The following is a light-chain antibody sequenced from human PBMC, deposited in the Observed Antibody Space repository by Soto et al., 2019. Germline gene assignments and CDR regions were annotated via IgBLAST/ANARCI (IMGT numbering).Light chain of an antibody. CDR3: CSYAGSVV. CDR2: EGS. Sequence: QSALTQPASVSGSPGQSITISCTGTSSDVGSYNLVSWYQQLPGKAPKLMIYEGSKRPSGVSSRFSGSRSGNTASLTISGLQAEDEADYYCCSYAGSVVFGGGTKLTVL. V-gene: IGLV2-23*01. CDR1: SSDVGSYNL. J-gene: IGLJ2*01.